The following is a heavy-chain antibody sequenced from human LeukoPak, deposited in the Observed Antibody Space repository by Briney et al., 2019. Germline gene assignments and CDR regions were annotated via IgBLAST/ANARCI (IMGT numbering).Heavy chain of an antibody. Sequence: GGSLRLSCAASGFTVSSNYMSWVRQAPGKGLEWVSIIYSGGSTFYADSVKGRFTISRDNSKNTLYLQMNSLRAEDTAVYYCARDRNGDYVGYWGQGTLVTVSS. J-gene: IGHJ4*02. CDR3: ARDRNGDYVGY. CDR1: GFTVSSNY. D-gene: IGHD4-17*01. V-gene: IGHV3-53*01. CDR2: IYSGGST.